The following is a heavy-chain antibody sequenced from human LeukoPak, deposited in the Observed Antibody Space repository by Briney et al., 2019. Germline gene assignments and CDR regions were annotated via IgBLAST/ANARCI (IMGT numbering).Heavy chain of an antibody. CDR3: AKMFLGVIEEEWELPGSDAFDI. J-gene: IGHJ3*02. V-gene: IGHV3-30*02. CDR2: IRYDGSNK. Sequence: GGSLRLSCAASGFTFSSYGMHWVRQAPGKGLEWVAFIRYDGSNKYYADSVKGRFTISRDNSKNTLYLQMNSLRAEDTAVYYCAKMFLGVIEEEWELPGSDAFDIWGQGTMVTVSS. CDR1: GFTFSSYG. D-gene: IGHD1-26*01.